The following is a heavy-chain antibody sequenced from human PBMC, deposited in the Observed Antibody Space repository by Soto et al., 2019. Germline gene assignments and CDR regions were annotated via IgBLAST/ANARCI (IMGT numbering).Heavy chain of an antibody. Sequence: QVQLVQSGAEVKKPGSSVKVSCKASGGTFSSYAISWVRQAPGQGLEWMGGIIPIFGTANYAQKFQGRVTITADKSTSKAYMELSSLRSEDTAVYYCARAPPIVVVNWYFDLWGRGTLVTVSS. CDR3: ARAPPIVVVNWYFDL. D-gene: IGHD3-22*01. V-gene: IGHV1-69*06. J-gene: IGHJ2*01. CDR1: GGTFSSYA. CDR2: IIPIFGTA.